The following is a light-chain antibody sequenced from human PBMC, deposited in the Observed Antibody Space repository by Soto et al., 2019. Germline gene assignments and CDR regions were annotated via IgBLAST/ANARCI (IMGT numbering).Light chain of an antibody. Sequence: DIQPAQSPFTPSASVGDRVTIPCRASQTISSWLAWYQQKPGKAPKLLIYKASTLKSGVPSRFSGSGSGTEFTLTISSLQPEDFATYYCQQVSGYPLNFGGGTKV. CDR1: QTISSW. CDR3: QQVSGYPLN. J-gene: IGKJ4*01. V-gene: IGKV1-5*03. CDR2: KAS.